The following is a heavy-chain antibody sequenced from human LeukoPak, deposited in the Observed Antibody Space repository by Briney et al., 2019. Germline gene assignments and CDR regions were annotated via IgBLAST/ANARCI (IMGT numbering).Heavy chain of an antibody. Sequence: GGSLRLSCAASGFTFSSYEMNWVRQAPGKGLEWVSYISSSGSTIYYADSVKGRLTISRDNAKNSLYLQMNSLRAEDTAVYYCARDSSLAAGFDYWGQGTLVTVSS. CDR3: ARDSSLAAGFDY. J-gene: IGHJ4*02. D-gene: IGHD6-6*01. CDR2: ISSSGSTI. V-gene: IGHV3-48*03. CDR1: GFTFSSYE.